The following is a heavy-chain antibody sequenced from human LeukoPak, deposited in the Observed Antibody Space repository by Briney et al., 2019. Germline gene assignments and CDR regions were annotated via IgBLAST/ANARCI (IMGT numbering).Heavy chain of an antibody. D-gene: IGHD5-12*01. CDR1: GYSISSGYY. V-gene: IGHV4-38-2*02. J-gene: IGHJ6*03. CDR2: IYYSGST. CDR3: ARLSGYGLHYYYHMDV. Sequence: SETLSLTCTVSGYSISSGYYWGWIRQPPGKGLEWIGSIYYSGSTYYNPSLKSRVTISVDTSKNQFSLKLSSVTAADTAVYYCARLSGYGLHYYYHMDVWGKGTTVTVSS.